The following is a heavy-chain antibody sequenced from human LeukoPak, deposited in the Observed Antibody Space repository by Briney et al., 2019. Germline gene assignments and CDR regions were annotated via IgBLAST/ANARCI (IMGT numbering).Heavy chain of an antibody. CDR3: ARGPLQYYYDSSGYQGGKRSVDY. Sequence: ASVKVSCKASGYTFTGYYMHWVRQAPGQGLEWMGIINPSGGSTSYAQKFQGRVTMTRNTSISTAYMELSSLRSEDTAVYYCARGPLQYYYDSSGYQGGKRSVDYWGQGTLVTVSS. V-gene: IGHV1-46*01. CDR1: GYTFTGYY. CDR2: INPSGGST. J-gene: IGHJ4*02. D-gene: IGHD3-22*01.